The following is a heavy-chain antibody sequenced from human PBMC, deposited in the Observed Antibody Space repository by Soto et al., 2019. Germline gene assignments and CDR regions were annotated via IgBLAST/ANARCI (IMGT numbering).Heavy chain of an antibody. CDR3: ARSWPATAGWANWFDS. CDR2: IHYSGST. CDR1: GGSISGEGYY. J-gene: IGHJ5*02. D-gene: IGHD6-13*01. V-gene: IGHV4-31*03. Sequence: QVQLQESGPGLVEPSQTLSLTCTVSGGSISGEGYYWSWIRQYSGRGLEWIGYIHYSGSTYSNPSLQSRVTISVDTSKTQFFLKLTSVTAADTAVYYCARSWPATAGWANWFDSWGQGTLFTVSS.